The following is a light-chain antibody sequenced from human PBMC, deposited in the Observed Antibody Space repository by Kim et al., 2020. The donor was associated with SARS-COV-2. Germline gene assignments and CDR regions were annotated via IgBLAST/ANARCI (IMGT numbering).Light chain of an antibody. CDR1: GSNFGSDYV. J-gene: IGLJ3*02. CDR3: QSYDYNLRGAV. CDR2: SND. Sequence: QMVTISCYGTGSNFGSDYVVHWYHQLPGAAPKVVIYSNDKRPSGVPDRFSGSQSGPSASLAITGLQPDDEGYYYCQSYDYNLRGAVFGGGTQLTVL. V-gene: IGLV1-40*01.